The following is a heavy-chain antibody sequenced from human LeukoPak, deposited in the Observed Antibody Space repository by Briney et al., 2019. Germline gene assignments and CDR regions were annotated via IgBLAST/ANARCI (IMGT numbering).Heavy chain of an antibody. J-gene: IGHJ4*02. CDR1: GGSISSYY. CDR2: IYYSGST. V-gene: IGHV4-59*01. D-gene: IGHD1-14*01. Sequence: PSETLSLTCTVSGGSISSYYWSWIRQPPGKGLEWIGYIYYSGSTNYNPSLKSRVTISVDTSKNQFSLKLSSVTAADTAVYYCARGARGTLDYWGQGTLVTVSS. CDR3: ARGARGTLDY.